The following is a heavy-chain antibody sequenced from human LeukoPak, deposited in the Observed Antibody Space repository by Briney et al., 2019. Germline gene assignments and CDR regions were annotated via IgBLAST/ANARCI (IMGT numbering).Heavy chain of an antibody. D-gene: IGHD3/OR15-3a*01. V-gene: IGHV5-51*01. CDR3: VLFVLLKGFGADY. CDR2: IYPGDSDT. Sequence: GESLKISWKGSGYSFTSNWIGWVRQMPGKGLEWMVIIYPGDSDTRYSPSFQGQVSISADKSISTAYLQWSSLKASDTALYYCVLFVLLKGFGADYWGQGTLVTVSS. CDR1: GYSFTSNW. J-gene: IGHJ4*02.